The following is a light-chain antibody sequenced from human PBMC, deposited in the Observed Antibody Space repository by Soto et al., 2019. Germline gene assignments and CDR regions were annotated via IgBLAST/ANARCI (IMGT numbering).Light chain of an antibody. CDR2: DAS. V-gene: IGKV1-5*01. CDR1: QSISSW. Sequence: DIQMTQSPSTLSASVGDRVTITCRASQSISSWLAWYQQKPGKAPKLLIYDASSLASGVPSRFSGSGSGTEFTLPISSLQPDDFATYYCQQYNSYSPWTFGHGTKVEIK. J-gene: IGKJ1*01. CDR3: QQYNSYSPWT.